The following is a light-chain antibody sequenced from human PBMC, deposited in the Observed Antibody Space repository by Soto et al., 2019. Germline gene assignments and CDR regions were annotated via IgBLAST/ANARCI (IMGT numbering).Light chain of an antibody. CDR2: KDN. V-gene: IGLV3-1*01. CDR3: QAWDSGTAV. J-gene: IGLJ7*01. CDR1: KLGDKF. Sequence: SYELTQPPSVSVSPGQTASITCSGDKLGDKFAFWYQQKPGQSPVLVIYKDNRRPSGIPERFSGSNSGNAATLTISGTQAVDEADYYCQAWDSGTAVFGGGTQLTVL.